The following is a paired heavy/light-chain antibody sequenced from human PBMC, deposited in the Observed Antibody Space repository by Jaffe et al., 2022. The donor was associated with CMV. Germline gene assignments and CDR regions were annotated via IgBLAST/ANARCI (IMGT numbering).Heavy chain of an antibody. CDR2: IWYDGSNK. Sequence: QVQLVESGGGVVQPGRSLRLSCAASGFTFSSYGMHWVRQAPGKGLEWVAVIWYDGSNKYYADSVKGRFTISRDNSKNTLYLQMNSLRAEDTAVYYCARGLRSSIAARVIPYYGMDVWGQGTTVTVSS. CDR3: ARGLRSSIAARVIPYYGMDV. J-gene: IGHJ6*02. V-gene: IGHV3-33*01. D-gene: IGHD6-6*01. CDR1: GFTFSSYG.
Light chain of an antibody. CDR2: EDS. CDR1: ALPKKY. Sequence: SYELTQPPSVSVSPGQTARITCSGDALPKKYAYWYQQKSGQAPVLVIYEDSKRPSGIPERFSGSSSGTMATLTISGAQVEDEADYYCYSTDSSGKGVFGGGTKLTVL. V-gene: IGLV3-10*01. J-gene: IGLJ2*01. CDR3: YSTDSSGKGV.